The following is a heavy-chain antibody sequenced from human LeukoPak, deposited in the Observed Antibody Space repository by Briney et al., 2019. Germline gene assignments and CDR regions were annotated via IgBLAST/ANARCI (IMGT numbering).Heavy chain of an antibody. V-gene: IGHV3-23*01. CDR2: ISISGGTT. CDR1: GFAFSNHA. CDR3: ANEIRPNDY. D-gene: IGHD4-17*01. J-gene: IGHJ4*02. Sequence: GGSLRLSCTASGFAFSNHAMSWVRQAPGKGLEWVSSISISGGTTYYADSVKGRFTISRENSKSTLYLQMNSLRADDTAVYYCANEIRPNDYWGQGALVTVSS.